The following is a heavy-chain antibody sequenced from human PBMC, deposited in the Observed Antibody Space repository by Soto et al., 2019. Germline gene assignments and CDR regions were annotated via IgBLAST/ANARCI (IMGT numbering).Heavy chain of an antibody. CDR3: GKGSAATNYFYYAKDV. CDR2: ISGSGGST. Sequence: PGGSLRLSCAASVFPFGIHALSLVRQAPGKGLEWVSVISGSGGSTYYADSVKGRFTISRDNSKKTLYLQMNSLRGEATAVYYCGKGSAATNYFYYAKDVWGQGATVTVSS. CDR1: VFPFGIHA. V-gene: IGHV3-23*01. D-gene: IGHD2-15*01. J-gene: IGHJ6*02.